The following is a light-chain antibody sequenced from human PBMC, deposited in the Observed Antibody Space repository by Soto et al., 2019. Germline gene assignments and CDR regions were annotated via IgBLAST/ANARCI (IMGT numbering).Light chain of an antibody. CDR2: EVS. J-gene: IGLJ2*01. Sequence: QSALTQPPPASGAPGQSVTISCTGNSSDVGGYNYVSWYQQHPGKAPKLMISEVSKRPSGVPDRFSGSKSGNTASLTVSGLQAEDEADYYCSSFAGNNNLVFGGGTKLTVL. CDR1: SSDVGGYNY. V-gene: IGLV2-8*01. CDR3: SSFAGNNNLV.